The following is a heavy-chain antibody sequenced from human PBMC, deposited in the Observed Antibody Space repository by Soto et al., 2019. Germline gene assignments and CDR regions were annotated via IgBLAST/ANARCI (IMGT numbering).Heavy chain of an antibody. D-gene: IGHD1-26*01. CDR3: ARDGGRHSGGIDY. V-gene: IGHV1-69*01. J-gene: IGHJ4*02. Sequence: QVQLVQSGAEVKKPGSSVKVSCKASGGTFSSYSINWVRQAPGQGLEWMGEIIPIFGTANYEQKFQGRVTITADESTSTAYMELSSPRSEDTAVYYCARDGGRHSGGIDYCGQGTLVTVSS. CDR1: GGTFSSYS. CDR2: IIPIFGTA.